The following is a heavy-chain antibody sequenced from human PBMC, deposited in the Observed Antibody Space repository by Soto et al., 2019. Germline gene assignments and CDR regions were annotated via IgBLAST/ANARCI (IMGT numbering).Heavy chain of an antibody. CDR3: ARVKYYDFRTGYWYGMDV. V-gene: IGHV4-34*01. CDR2: INHSGST. J-gene: IGHJ6*04. CDR1: GGSFSGYY. D-gene: IGHD3-3*01. Sequence: SETLSLTCAVYGGSFSGYYWSWIRQPPGKGLEWIGEINHSGSTNYNPSLKSRVTISVDTSKNQFSLKLSSVTAADTAVYYCARVKYYDFRTGYWYGMDVWGEGTRVTVST.